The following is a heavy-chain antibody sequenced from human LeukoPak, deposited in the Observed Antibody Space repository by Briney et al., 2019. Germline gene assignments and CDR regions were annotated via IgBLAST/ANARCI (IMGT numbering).Heavy chain of an antibody. V-gene: IGHV3-23*01. J-gene: IGHJ3*02. CDR3: ARAAYSYGLRGNRDAFDI. CDR2: ISGSGGST. D-gene: IGHD5-18*01. CDR1: GFTFSSCA. Sequence: PGGSLRLSCAASGFTFSSCAMSWDRQAPGKGLEWVSAISGSGGSTYYADSVKGRFTISRDNSKNTLYLQMNSLRAEDTAVYYCARAAYSYGLRGNRDAFDIWGQGTMVTVSS.